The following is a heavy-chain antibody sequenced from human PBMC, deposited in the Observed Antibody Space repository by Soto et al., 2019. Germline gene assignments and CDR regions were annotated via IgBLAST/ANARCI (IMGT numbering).Heavy chain of an antibody. CDR2: INHSGST. V-gene: IGHV4-34*01. J-gene: IGHJ4*02. Sequence: SETLSLTCAVYGGSFSGYYWSWILQPPGKGLEWIGEINHSGSTNYNPSLKSRVTISVDTSKNQFSLKLSSVTAADTAVYYCARKRGYSGYDYTPLFDYWGQGTLVTVSS. CDR1: GGSFSGYY. D-gene: IGHD5-12*01. CDR3: ARKRGYSGYDYTPLFDY.